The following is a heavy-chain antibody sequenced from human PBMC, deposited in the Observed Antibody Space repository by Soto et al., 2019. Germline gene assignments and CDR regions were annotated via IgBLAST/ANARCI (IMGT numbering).Heavy chain of an antibody. CDR2: IYYSGST. Sequence: PSETLSLTCTVSGGSLSSYYWSLIRQPPGKGLEWIGYIYYSGSTNYNPSLKSRVTISVDTSKNQFSLKLSSVTAADTAVYYCARHRYDYGDFYFDYWGQGTLVTVSS. CDR1: GGSLSSYY. J-gene: IGHJ4*02. D-gene: IGHD4-17*01. V-gene: IGHV4-59*08. CDR3: ARHRYDYGDFYFDY.